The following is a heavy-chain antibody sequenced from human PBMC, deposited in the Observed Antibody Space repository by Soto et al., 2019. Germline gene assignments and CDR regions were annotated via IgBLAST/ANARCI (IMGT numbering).Heavy chain of an antibody. Sequence: QVQLVQSGAEVKKPGSSVKVSCKASGGTFSSYTISWVRQAPGQGLEWMGRIIPILGIANYAKKFQGRVTITTDKSTSTAYMELSSLISEDTAVYYCIYSGYDLAYWGQGTLVTVSS. D-gene: IGHD5-12*01. V-gene: IGHV1-69*02. J-gene: IGHJ4*02. CDR1: GGTFSSYT. CDR3: IYSGYDLAY. CDR2: IIPILGIA.